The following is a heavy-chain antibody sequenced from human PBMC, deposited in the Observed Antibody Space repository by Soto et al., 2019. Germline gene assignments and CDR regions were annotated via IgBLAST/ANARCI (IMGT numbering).Heavy chain of an antibody. V-gene: IGHV4-31*03. D-gene: IGHD3-10*01. CDR2: IYYSGST. J-gene: IGHJ2*01. Sequence: QVQLQESGPGLVKPSQTLSLTCTVSGGSISSGGYYWSWIRQHPGKGLEWIGYIYYSGSTYYNPSLTSRVTIAVDTSKNQFSLKLSSVTAADTAVYYCARVSATMVRGVINWYFDLWGRGTLVTVSS. CDR3: ARVSATMVRGVINWYFDL. CDR1: GGSISSGGYY.